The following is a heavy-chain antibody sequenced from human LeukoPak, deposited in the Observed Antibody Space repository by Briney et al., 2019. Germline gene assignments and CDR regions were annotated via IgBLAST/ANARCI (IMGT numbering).Heavy chain of an antibody. CDR1: GFTFSDYY. V-gene: IGHV3-11*01. Sequence: GGSLRLSCAASGFTFSDYYMSWIRQAPGKRLEWLSYISRSAISTHYADSVKGRFTISRDNAKNSLYLQMNSLRAEDTAVYYCGRDFRDRSMPIDYWGQGTLVTVSS. CDR2: ISRSAIST. CDR3: GRDFRDRSMPIDY. J-gene: IGHJ4*02. D-gene: IGHD2/OR15-2a*01.